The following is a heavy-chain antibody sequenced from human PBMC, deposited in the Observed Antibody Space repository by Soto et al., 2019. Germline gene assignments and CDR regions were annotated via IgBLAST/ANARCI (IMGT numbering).Heavy chain of an antibody. D-gene: IGHD1-1*01. Sequence: QVQLQQWGAGLLKPSETLSLTCAVYGGSFSGYYWSWIRQPPGQGLEWIGEINHSGSTNYNPSLKSRVTISVDTSKNQCSLKLSSVTAADTAVYYCARYVSTTGNKDAFDIWGQGTMVTVSS. V-gene: IGHV4-34*01. CDR1: GGSFSGYY. CDR2: INHSGST. J-gene: IGHJ3*02. CDR3: ARYVSTTGNKDAFDI.